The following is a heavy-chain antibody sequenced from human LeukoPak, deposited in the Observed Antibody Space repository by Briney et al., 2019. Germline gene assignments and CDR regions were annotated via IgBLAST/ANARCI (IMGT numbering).Heavy chain of an antibody. CDR1: RFNVNNYW. CDR3: VKDFGGNSDY. V-gene: IGHV3-74*01. J-gene: IGHJ4*02. D-gene: IGHD4-23*01. Sequence: GGSLRLSCTASRFNVNNYWMHWVRQAPGKGLVWVSRINEDGRVTSYAGSVRGRFTISRDSVENTLHLQMNSLRAEDAAVYYCVKDFGGNSDYWGQGTLVTVSS. CDR2: INEDGRVT.